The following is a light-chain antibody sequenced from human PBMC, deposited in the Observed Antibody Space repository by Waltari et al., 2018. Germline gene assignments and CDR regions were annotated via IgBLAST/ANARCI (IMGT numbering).Light chain of an antibody. CDR3: QQYTDWPPTWT. CDR2: GAS. J-gene: IGKJ1*01. CDR1: QTVLYSSNNKNY. V-gene: IGKV4-1*01. Sequence: DIVMTQSPDSLAVSLGERATITCKSSQTVLYSSNNKNYLAWFQQKPGQAPRLLILGASTRATGIPARFSGSGSGTEFTLTISSLQSEDLAIYYCQQYTDWPPTWTFGQGTKVEI.